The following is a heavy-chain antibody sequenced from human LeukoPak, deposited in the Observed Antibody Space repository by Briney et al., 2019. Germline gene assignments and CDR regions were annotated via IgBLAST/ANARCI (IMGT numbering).Heavy chain of an antibody. Sequence: PGGSLRLSCAVSGFPFSFYEMNWVRQAPGKGLEWVSSISSSSSYIYYADSVKGRFTISRDNAKNSLYLQMNSLRAEDTAVYYCARSAAAGTFFDYWGQGTLVTVSS. CDR3: ARSAAAGTFFDY. D-gene: IGHD6-13*01. CDR1: GFPFSFYE. V-gene: IGHV3-21*01. J-gene: IGHJ4*02. CDR2: ISSSSSYI.